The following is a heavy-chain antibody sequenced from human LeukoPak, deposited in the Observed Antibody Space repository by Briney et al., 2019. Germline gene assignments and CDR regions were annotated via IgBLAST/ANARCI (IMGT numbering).Heavy chain of an antibody. J-gene: IGHJ6*03. Sequence: PGGSLRLSCAGSGFTFSDDWMNWVRQAPGKGLVWVSSINKDGSNKSYADSVKGRFTISRDNAKNTLYLQMNSLRAEDTAVYYCARGPSLEWLLFSYYYYMDVWGKGTTVTVSS. CDR3: ARGPSLEWLLFSYYYYMDV. D-gene: IGHD3-3*01. CDR2: INKDGSNK. CDR1: GFTFSDDW. V-gene: IGHV3-74*01.